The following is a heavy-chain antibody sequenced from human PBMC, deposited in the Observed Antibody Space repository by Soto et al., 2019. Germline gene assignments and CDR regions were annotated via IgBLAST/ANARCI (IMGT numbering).Heavy chain of an antibody. Sequence: SETLSLTCTVSGGSISSSSYYWGWIRQPPGKGLEWIGSIYYSGSTYYNPSLKSRVTISVDTSKNQFSLKLSSVTAADTAVYYCAGARIAVAGTLAYYYGMDVWGQGTKVTVSS. CDR1: GGSISSSSYY. V-gene: IGHV4-39*01. J-gene: IGHJ6*02. D-gene: IGHD6-19*01. CDR3: AGARIAVAGTLAYYYGMDV. CDR2: IYYSGST.